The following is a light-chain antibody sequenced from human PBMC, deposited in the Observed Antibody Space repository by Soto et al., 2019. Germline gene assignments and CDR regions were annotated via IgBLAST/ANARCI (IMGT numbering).Light chain of an antibody. Sequence: DIQMTQSPSTLSASVGDRVTITCRASQSISSWLAWYQQNPGKAPKLLIYDASSLESGVPSRFRGSGSGTEFTLTISSLQPDDFATYYCQQYNSLMYTFGQGTKLEIK. CDR3: QQYNSLMYT. J-gene: IGKJ2*01. CDR2: DAS. CDR1: QSISSW. V-gene: IGKV1-5*01.